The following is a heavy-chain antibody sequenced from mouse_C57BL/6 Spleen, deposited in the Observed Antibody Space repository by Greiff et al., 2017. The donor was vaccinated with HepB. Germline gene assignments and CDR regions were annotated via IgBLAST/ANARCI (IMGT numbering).Heavy chain of an antibody. CDR1: GYTFTSYG. CDR2: IYPRSGNT. V-gene: IGHV1-81*01. Sequence: VQLQQSGAELARPGASVKLSCKASGYTFTSYGISWVKQRTGQGLEWIGEIYPRSGNTYYNEKFKGKATLTADKSSSTAYMELRSLTSEDAAVYFCARGDYGGVFDYWGQGTTLTVSS. J-gene: IGHJ2*01. D-gene: IGHD1-1*01. CDR3: ARGDYGGVFDY.